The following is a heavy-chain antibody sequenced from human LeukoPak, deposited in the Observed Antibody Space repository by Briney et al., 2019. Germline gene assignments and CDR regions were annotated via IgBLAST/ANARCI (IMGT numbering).Heavy chain of an antibody. J-gene: IGHJ4*02. D-gene: IGHD6-25*01. CDR3: GRDLIGTAASWDC. Sequence: GGSLRLTCAASGFTFDDYAMHWIRQAPGKGLEWVSYVSSSGSTIYYADSVKGRFTISRDNAKNSLYLQMNSLRAEDTAVYYCGRDLIGTAASWDCWGQGTLVTVSS. V-gene: IGHV3-11*01. CDR1: GFTFDDYA. CDR2: VSSSGSTI.